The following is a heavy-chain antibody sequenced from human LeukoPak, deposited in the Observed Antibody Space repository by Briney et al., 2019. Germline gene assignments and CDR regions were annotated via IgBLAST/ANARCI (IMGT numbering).Heavy chain of an antibody. CDR3: ARLDRHAYSPFDY. D-gene: IGHD5-24*01. J-gene: IGHJ4*02. V-gene: IGHV5-51*01. CDR2: MYPDESDT. CDR1: GYTFSSYW. Sequence: GESLKISCKGLGYTFSSYWVAWVRQMPGKGLEWMGIMYPDESDTRYSPSFQGQVTISVDKSIGTAYLHWSSLTASDSAIYYCARLDRHAYSPFDYWGQGSLVTVSS.